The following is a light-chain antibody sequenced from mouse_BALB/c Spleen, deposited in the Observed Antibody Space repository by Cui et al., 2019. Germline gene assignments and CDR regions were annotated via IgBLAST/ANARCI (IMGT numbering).Light chain of an antibody. J-gene: IGKJ4*01. Sequence: DLVLTQSPATLSVTPGDSFSLSCRASQSISHNLHWYQQKSKEFPRLLIKYASQSISGIPARFSRSGAGREFTLSINSVETEDVGMYFCKQSNSWTIFTFGSGTKLEIK. V-gene: IGKV5-43*01. CDR1: QSISHN. CDR2: YAS. CDR3: KQSNSWTIFT.